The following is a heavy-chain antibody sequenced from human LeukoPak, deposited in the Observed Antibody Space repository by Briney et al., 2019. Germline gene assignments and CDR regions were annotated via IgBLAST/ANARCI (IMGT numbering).Heavy chain of an antibody. CDR3: ATHHQIAAVYGMDV. J-gene: IGHJ6*02. V-gene: IGHV1-24*01. Sequence: ASVKVSCKVSGYTLTELSMHWVRQAPGKGPEWMGGFDPEDGETIYAQKFQGRVTMTEDTSTDTAYMELSSLRSEDTAVYYCATHHQIAAVYGMDVWGQGTTVTVSS. CDR2: FDPEDGET. CDR1: GYTLTELS. D-gene: IGHD6-13*01.